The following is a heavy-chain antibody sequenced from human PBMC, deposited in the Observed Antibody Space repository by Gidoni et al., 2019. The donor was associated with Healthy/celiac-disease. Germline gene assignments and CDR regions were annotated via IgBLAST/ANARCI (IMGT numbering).Heavy chain of an antibody. CDR3: PTDGYSGSYYG. V-gene: IGHV3-15*01. D-gene: IGHD1-26*01. CDR1: GFTCSNAW. J-gene: IGHJ4*02. CDR2: IKSKTDGGTT. Sequence: EVQLVESGGGLVKPGGSRRLSWAASGFTCSNAWMSWVRQAPGKGLEWVGRIKSKTDGGTTDYAAPVKGRFTISRDDSKNTLYLQMNGLKTEDTAVYYCPTDGYSGSYYGWGQGTLVTVSS.